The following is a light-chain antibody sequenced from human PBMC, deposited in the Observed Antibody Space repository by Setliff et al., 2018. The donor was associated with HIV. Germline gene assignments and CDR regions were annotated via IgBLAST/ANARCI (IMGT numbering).Light chain of an antibody. V-gene: IGLV2-23*02. CDR2: EVS. CDR3: CSYAGSTTYV. CDR1: SSNVGSYNL. Sequence: QSALTQPASVSGSPGQSITISCTGTSSNVGSYNLVSWYQQYAGGAPKLSIFEVSKRPSGVSHRFSASKSGNTASLTISGLQAEDEADYYCCSYAGSTTYVFGTGTKVTVL. J-gene: IGLJ1*01.